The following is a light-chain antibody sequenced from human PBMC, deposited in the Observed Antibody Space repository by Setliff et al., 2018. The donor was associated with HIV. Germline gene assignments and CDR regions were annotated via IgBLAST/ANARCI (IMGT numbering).Light chain of an antibody. J-gene: IGLJ1*01. CDR2: QAT. CDR1: SGDVGRYNL. Sequence: QSALPQPASVSGSPGQSITISCTGTSGDVGRYNLVSWYQQQPGKPPKLMIYQATKRPSGVSNRFSGSKSGNTASLTISGLQAEDEADYYCCSNTGSNTHVFGSGTKGTVL. CDR3: CSNTGSNTHV. V-gene: IGLV2-23*01.